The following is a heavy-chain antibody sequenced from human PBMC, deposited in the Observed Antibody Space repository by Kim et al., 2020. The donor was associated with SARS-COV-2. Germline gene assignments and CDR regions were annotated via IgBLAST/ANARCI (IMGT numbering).Heavy chain of an antibody. CDR3: ARGSGYYYYGMDV. J-gene: IGHJ6*02. Sequence: YAASMKGRITISRDNSKNTLYLQMNSRRAEETAVYYCARGSGYYYYGMDVWGQGTTVTVSS. D-gene: IGHD3-10*01. V-gene: IGHV3-30*03.